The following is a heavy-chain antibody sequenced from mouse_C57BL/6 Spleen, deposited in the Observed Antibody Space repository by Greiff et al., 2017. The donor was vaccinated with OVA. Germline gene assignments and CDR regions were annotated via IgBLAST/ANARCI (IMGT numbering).Heavy chain of an antibody. CDR1: GFTFSSYG. CDR3: ARHGPGTYAVDY. V-gene: IGHV5-6*02. CDR2: ISSGGSYT. D-gene: IGHD4-1*01. Sequence: EVKLVESGGDLVKPGGSLKLSCAASGFTFSSYGMSWVRQTPDKRLEWVATISSGGSYTYYPDSVKGRFTISRDNAKNTLYLQMSSLKSEDTAMDYCARHGPGTYAVDYWGQGTSVTVSS. J-gene: IGHJ4*01.